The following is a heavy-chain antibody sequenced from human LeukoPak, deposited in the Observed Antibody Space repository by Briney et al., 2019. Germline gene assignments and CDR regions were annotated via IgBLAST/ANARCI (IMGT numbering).Heavy chain of an antibody. CDR3: AKDRKRGSIAARPDY. CDR1: GFTFSSYG. J-gene: IGHJ4*02. V-gene: IGHV3-30*02. CDR2: IRYDGSNK. D-gene: IGHD6-6*01. Sequence: PGGSPRLSCAASGFTFSSYGMHWVRQAPGKGLEWVAFIRYDGSNKYYADSVKGRFTISRDNSKNTLYLQMNSLRAEDTAVYYCAKDRKRGSIAARPDYWGQGTLVTVSS.